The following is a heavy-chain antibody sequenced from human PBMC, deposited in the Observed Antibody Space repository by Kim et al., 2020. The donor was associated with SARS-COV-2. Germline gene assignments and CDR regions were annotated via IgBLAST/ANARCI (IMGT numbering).Heavy chain of an antibody. D-gene: IGHD3-3*01. CDR3: ARGKLFWSAETPFDY. CDR1: GFTFSSYD. CDR2: IGTAGDT. Sequence: GGSLRLSCAASGFTFSSYDMHWVRQATGKGLEWVSAIGTAGDTYYPGSVKGRFTISRENAKNSLYLQMNSLRAGDTAVYYCARGKLFWSAETPFDYWGQGTLVTVSS. V-gene: IGHV3-13*04. J-gene: IGHJ4*02.